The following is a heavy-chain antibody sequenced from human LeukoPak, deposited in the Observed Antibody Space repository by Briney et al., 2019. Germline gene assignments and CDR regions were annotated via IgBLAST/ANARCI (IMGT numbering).Heavy chain of an antibody. CDR3: ARDQYYYDSSGYYWQDY. V-gene: IGHV3-66*02. Sequence: PGGSLRLSCAASGFTVSSNYMSWVRQAPGKGLEWVSVIYSGGSTYYADSVKGRFTISRDNSKNTLYLQTNSLRAEDTAVYYCARDQYYYDSSGYYWQDYWGQGTLVTVSS. J-gene: IGHJ4*02. CDR1: GFTVSSNY. CDR2: IYSGGST. D-gene: IGHD3-22*01.